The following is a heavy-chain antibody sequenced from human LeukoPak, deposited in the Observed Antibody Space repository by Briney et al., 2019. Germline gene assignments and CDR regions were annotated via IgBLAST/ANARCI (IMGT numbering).Heavy chain of an antibody. CDR3: ARVGSSGWYGGY. D-gene: IGHD6-19*01. Sequence: ASVKVSCKASGYTFTSYYMHWVRQAPGQGLEWMGIINPSGGSTSYAQKFQGRVTMTRDTSISTAYMELSRLRSDDTAVYYCARVGSSGWYGGYWGQGTLVTVSS. CDR2: INPSGGST. CDR1: GYTFTSYY. V-gene: IGHV1-46*01. J-gene: IGHJ4*02.